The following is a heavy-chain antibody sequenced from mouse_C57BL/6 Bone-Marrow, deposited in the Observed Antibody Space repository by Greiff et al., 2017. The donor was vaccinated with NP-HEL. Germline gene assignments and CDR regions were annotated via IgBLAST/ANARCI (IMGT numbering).Heavy chain of an antibody. CDR1: GFTFTDYY. Sequence: EVHLVESGGGLVQPGGSLSLSCAASGFTFTDYYMSWVRQPPGKALEWLGFIRNKANGYTTEYSASVNGRFTISRDNSQSILYLQMNALIAEDSATYYCARSPPLYGSPYYFDYWGQGTTLTVSS. CDR3: ARSPPLYGSPYYFDY. CDR2: IRNKANGYTT. D-gene: IGHD1-1*01. V-gene: IGHV7-3*01. J-gene: IGHJ2*01.